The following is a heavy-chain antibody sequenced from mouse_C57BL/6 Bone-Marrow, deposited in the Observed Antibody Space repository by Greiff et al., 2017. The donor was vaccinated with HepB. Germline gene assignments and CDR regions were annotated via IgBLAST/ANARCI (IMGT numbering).Heavy chain of an antibody. CDR1: GYTFTSYW. J-gene: IGHJ2*01. Sequence: VQPQQSGTVLARPGASVKMSCKTSGYTFTSYWMHWVKQRPGQGLEWIGAIYPGNSDTSYNQKFKGKAKLTAVTSASTAYMELSSLTNEDSAVYYCTRQDGNYEEYFDYWGQGTTLTVSS. CDR3: TRQDGNYEEYFDY. D-gene: IGHD2-1*01. CDR2: IYPGNSDT. V-gene: IGHV1-5*01.